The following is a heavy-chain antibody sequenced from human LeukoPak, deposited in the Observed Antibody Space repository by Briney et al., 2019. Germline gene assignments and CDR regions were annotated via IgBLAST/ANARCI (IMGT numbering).Heavy chain of an antibody. J-gene: IGHJ3*02. CDR2: ISSSGSTI. CDR3: ARVTTYYYDSSGYFDAFDI. D-gene: IGHD3-22*01. CDR1: GFTFSDYY. V-gene: IGHV3-11*01. Sequence: GGSLRLSCAASGFTFSDYYMSWIRQAPGKGLEWVSYISSSGSTIYYADSVKGRFTISRDNAKNSLYLQMNSLRAEDTAVYYCARVTTYYYDSSGYFDAFDIWGQGTMVTVPS.